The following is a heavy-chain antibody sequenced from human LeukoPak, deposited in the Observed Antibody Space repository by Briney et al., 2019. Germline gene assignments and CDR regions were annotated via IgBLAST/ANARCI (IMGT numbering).Heavy chain of an antibody. V-gene: IGHV3-48*04. CDR3: ARDSVGIVATIEVDY. CDR1: GFTFSSYS. D-gene: IGHD5-12*01. CDR2: ISSSSSTI. J-gene: IGHJ4*02. Sequence: GGSLRLPCAASGFTFSSYSMNWVRQAPGKGLEWVSYISSSSSTIYYADSVKGRFIISRDNAKNSLYLQMNSLRAEDTAVYYCARDSVGIVATIEVDYWGQGTLVTVSS.